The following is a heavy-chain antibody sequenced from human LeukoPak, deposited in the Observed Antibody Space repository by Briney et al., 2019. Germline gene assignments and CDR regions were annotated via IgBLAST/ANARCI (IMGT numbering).Heavy chain of an antibody. D-gene: IGHD1-7*01. CDR3: ARGFKGWNYPEFDY. CDR2: INANSGGT. CDR1: GYTFTGYY. J-gene: IGHJ4*02. Sequence: ASVKVSCKASGYTFTGYYMHWVRQAPGQGLEWIGRINANSGGTNYAQKFQGRVTMTRDTSISTAYMELSRLRSDDTAVYYCARGFKGWNYPEFDYWGQGPLVTVSS. V-gene: IGHV1-2*06.